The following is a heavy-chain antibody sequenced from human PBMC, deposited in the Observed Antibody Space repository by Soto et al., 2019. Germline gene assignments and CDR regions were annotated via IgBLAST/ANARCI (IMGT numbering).Heavy chain of an antibody. Sequence: SETLSLTCTVSGGSISRYYWSWIRQAPGRGLEWIGNIFSSGGTNYNPSLKSRVAISVDTSKNQVSLKLNAVTTADTAVYYCAREYYDFWSVTYSYYGLDVWGQGTTVTVSS. CDR2: IFSSGGT. CDR1: GGSISRYY. D-gene: IGHD3-3*01. V-gene: IGHV4-59*01. CDR3: AREYYDFWSVTYSYYGLDV. J-gene: IGHJ6*02.